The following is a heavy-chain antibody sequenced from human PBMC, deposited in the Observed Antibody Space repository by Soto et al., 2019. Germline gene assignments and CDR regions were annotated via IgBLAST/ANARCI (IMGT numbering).Heavy chain of an antibody. V-gene: IGHV4-34*01. CDR2: IHHDGST. D-gene: IGHD2-21*02. J-gene: IGHJ4*02. Sequence: SETLSLTCAISGGSSSSHSKSWVRQPPGKGLEWIGEIHHDGSTNYNPSLKSRVTISGDASKNHFSLELSSVTAADTAVYYCATYDVGTIIQDYWGQGTLVTVSS. CDR3: ATYDVGTIIQDY. CDR1: GGSSSSHS.